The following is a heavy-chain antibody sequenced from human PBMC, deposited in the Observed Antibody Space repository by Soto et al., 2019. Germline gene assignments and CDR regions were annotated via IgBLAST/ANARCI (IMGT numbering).Heavy chain of an antibody. V-gene: IGHV1-69*01. CDR2: IIPIFGTA. D-gene: IGHD3-10*01. CDR1: GGTFSSYA. J-gene: IGHJ6*02. Sequence: QVQLVQSGAEVKKPGSSVKVSCKASGGTFSSYAISWVRQAPGQGLEWMGGIIPIFGTANYAQKFQGRVTITADEATSTAYMERSSLRSEDTAVYYCASYGSGPYEGYYYYGMDVWGQGTTVTVSS. CDR3: ASYGSGPYEGYYYYGMDV.